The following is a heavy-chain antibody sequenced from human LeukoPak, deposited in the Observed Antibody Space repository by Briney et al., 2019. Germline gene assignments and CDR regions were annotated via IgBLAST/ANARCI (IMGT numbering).Heavy chain of an antibody. CDR2: IYYSGYT. CDR1: GASISSYY. V-gene: IGHV4-59*08. Sequence: TETLSLTCTASGASISSYYWSWIRQPPGKGLEWIGYIYYSGYTNYNPSLKSRVTISVDTSKNQFSLKLSSVTAADTAVYYCARRYYTNGVYYYDYWGQGTLVTV. D-gene: IGHD2-8*01. CDR3: ARRYYTNGVYYYDY. J-gene: IGHJ4*02.